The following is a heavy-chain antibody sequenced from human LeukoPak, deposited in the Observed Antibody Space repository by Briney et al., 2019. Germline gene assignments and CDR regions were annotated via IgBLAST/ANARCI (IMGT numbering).Heavy chain of an antibody. CDR3: ARDEYFYDCFCYFFFPTVYDSFYF. J-gene: IGHJ3*01. V-gene: IGHV3-33*01. D-gene: IGHD3-22*01. CDR1: GFTFSNYG. CDR2: IWYDGSNK. Sequence: GRSLRLSCAAYGFTFSNYGMNWVRQAPGKGLEWVAVIWYDGSNKFYADSVKGRFIISRDNSKNTLYLQMNSLRADDTALYYCARDEYFYDCFCYFFFPTVYDSFYFWGQGTLVTVSS.